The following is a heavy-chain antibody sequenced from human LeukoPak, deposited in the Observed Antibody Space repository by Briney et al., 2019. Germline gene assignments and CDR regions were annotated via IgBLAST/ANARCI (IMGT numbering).Heavy chain of an antibody. CDR2: ISGSGGST. D-gene: IGHD1-26*01. V-gene: IGHV3-23*01. CDR3: AKDKWELLALDY. CDR1: GFTFSSYA. J-gene: IGHJ4*02. Sequence: EGSLRLSCAASGFTFSSYAMSWVRQAPGKGLEWVSAISGSGGSTYYADSVKGRFTISRDNSKNTLYLQMNSLRAEDTAVYYCAKDKWELLALDYWGQGTLVTVSS.